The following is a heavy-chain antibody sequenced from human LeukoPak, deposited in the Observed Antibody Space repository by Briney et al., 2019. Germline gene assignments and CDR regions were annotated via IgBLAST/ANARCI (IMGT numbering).Heavy chain of an antibody. Sequence: ASVTVSCKASGYTFTSYAMHWVRQAPGQRLEWMGWINAGNGNTKYSQKFQGRVTITRDTSASTAYMELSSLRSENTAVYYCARELYSSGWLFDYWGQGTLVTVSS. CDR2: INAGNGNT. CDR1: GYTFTSYA. V-gene: IGHV1-3*01. J-gene: IGHJ4*02. CDR3: ARELYSSGWLFDY. D-gene: IGHD6-19*01.